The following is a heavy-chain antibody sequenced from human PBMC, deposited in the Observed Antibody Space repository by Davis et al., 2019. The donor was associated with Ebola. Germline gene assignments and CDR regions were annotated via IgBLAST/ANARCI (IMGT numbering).Heavy chain of an antibody. CDR2: INHSGST. D-gene: IGHD3-3*01. Sequence: SETLSLTCAVYGGSFSGYYWSWIRQPPGKGLEWIGEINHSGSTNYNPSLKSRVTISVDTSKNQFSLKLSSVTAADTAVYYCAREDYDFWNGAMDVWGKGTTVTVSS. V-gene: IGHV4-34*01. J-gene: IGHJ6*04. CDR1: GGSFSGYY. CDR3: AREDYDFWNGAMDV.